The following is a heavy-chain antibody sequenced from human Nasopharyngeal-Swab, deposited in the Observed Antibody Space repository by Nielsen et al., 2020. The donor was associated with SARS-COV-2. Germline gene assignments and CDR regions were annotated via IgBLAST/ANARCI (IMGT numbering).Heavy chain of an antibody. Sequence: WIRQPPGKGLEWVSGISGSGGVTTYADSVKGRFTISRDNSKNTLYLQMNSLRAGDTAVYYCGGVDFDSWGQGTLVTVSS. V-gene: IGHV3-23*01. D-gene: IGHD3-16*01. CDR2: ISGSGGVT. CDR3: GGVDFDS. J-gene: IGHJ4*02.